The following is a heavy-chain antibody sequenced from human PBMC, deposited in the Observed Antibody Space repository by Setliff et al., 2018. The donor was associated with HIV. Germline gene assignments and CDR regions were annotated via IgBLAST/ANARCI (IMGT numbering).Heavy chain of an antibody. V-gene: IGHV1-24*01. D-gene: IGHD3-9*01. Sequence: ASVKVSCKVSGHRLTELSIHWVRQAPGEGLEWGGGFDPEDAETVYAEKFQGRVTMTEDTSTDTAYMALSSLGSEDTAMYYCATSGFYDILTGPTPGAFDIWGQGTMVTVSS. CDR2: FDPEDAET. CDR1: GHRLTELS. J-gene: IGHJ3*02. CDR3: ATSGFYDILTGPTPGAFDI.